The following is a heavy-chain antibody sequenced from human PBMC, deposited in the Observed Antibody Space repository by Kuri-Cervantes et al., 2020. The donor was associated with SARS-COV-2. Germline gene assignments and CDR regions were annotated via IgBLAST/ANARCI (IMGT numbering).Heavy chain of an antibody. V-gene: IGHV1-69*06. CDR2: IIPIFGTA. CDR3: ARDGRVYYDFWSGYPPEVHYYYMDV. D-gene: IGHD3-3*01. J-gene: IGHJ6*03. Sequence: SVKVSCKASGGTFSSYAISWARQAPGQGLEWMGRIIPIFGTANYAQKFQGRVTITADKSTSTAYMELSSLRSEDTAVYYCARDGRVYYDFWSGYPPEVHYYYMDVWGKGTTVTVSS. CDR1: GGTFSSYA.